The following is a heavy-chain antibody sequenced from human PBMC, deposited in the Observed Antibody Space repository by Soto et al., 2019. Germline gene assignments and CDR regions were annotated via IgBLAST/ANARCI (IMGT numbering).Heavy chain of an antibody. V-gene: IGHV3-30*18. J-gene: IGHJ4*02. D-gene: IGHD6-6*01. CDR2: ISYDGSNK. Sequence: GGSLRLSCAASGFTFSSYGMHWVRQAPGKGLEWVAVISYDGSNKYYADSVKGRFTISRDNSKNTLYLQMNSLRAEDTDVYYCAKDWVSSSPYFDYWGQGTLVTVSS. CDR3: AKDWVSSSPYFDY. CDR1: GFTFSSYG.